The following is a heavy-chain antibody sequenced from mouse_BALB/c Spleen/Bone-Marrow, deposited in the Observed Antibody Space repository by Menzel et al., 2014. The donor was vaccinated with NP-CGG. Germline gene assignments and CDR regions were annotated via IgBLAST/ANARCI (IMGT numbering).Heavy chain of an antibody. J-gene: IGHJ4*01. CDR3: ARDGNYAAMGY. CDR2: IDPGRGSS. D-gene: IGHD2-1*01. CDR1: GYTFTDYV. Sequence: QVQLQQSGPELVKPGASVKMSCKASGYTFTDYVITWVKRRTGQGPEWIGEIDPGRGSSFYNEKFKAKATLTADKSANTAYMQLSSLTSEDSAVYFCARDGNYAAMGYWGQGASVTVSS. V-gene: IGHV1-77*01.